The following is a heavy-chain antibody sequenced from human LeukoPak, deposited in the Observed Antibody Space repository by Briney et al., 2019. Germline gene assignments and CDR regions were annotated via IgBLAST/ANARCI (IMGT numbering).Heavy chain of an antibody. Sequence: GGSLRLSCAASGFTFSNAWMNWVRQAPGKGLEWVGRIKSKTDGEATDYAAPGRGRFTISREDSKNTLYLQVNSLKTEDTAVYYCTTGALFFDNWGQGTLVTVSS. J-gene: IGHJ4*02. CDR3: TTGALFFDN. CDR2: IKSKTDGEAT. CDR1: GFTFSNAW. D-gene: IGHD3-10*01. V-gene: IGHV3-15*01.